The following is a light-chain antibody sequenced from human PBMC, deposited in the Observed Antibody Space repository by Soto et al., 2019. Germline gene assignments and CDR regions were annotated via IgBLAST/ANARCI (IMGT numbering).Light chain of an antibody. Sequence: QSVLTQPPSVSGAPGQRVIISCTGSSGKLGAGYDVHWYQQLPGTAPKVLMYGNTDRPSGVPDRISGSKSGTSASLVITGLQAEDEANYYCQSYDNRLSAPVFGGGTKVTVL. CDR3: QSYDNRLSAPV. CDR1: SGKLGAGYD. V-gene: IGLV1-40*01. J-gene: IGLJ2*01. CDR2: GNT.